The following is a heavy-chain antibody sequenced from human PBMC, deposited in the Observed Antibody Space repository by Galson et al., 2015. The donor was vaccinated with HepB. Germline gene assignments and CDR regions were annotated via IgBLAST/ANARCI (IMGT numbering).Heavy chain of an antibody. D-gene: IGHD2-8*02. CDR3: ARDSGRYYGMDV. V-gene: IGHV3-30*04. CDR1: GFTFSSYA. J-gene: IGHJ6*02. CDR2: ISYDGSNK. Sequence: SLRLSCAASGFTFSSYAMHWVRQAPGKGLEWVAVISYDGSNKYYADSVKGRFTISRDNSKNTLYLQMNSLRAEDTAVYYCARDSGRYYGMDVWGQGTTVTVSS.